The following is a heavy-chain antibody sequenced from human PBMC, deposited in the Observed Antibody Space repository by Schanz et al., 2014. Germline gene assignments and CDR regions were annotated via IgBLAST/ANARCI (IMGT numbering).Heavy chain of an antibody. D-gene: IGHD5-12*01. V-gene: IGHV3-30*18. Sequence: VQLVESGGGVVQPGRSLRLSCAASGFNFSNYDIHWVRQAPGKGLEWVALIYYNGTNKYYADSVKGRFTISRDNSQNKLRLQSNTPRAEDTAVHSCAKKLIHRGARANFYYYYGMDVWGQGTTVTVSS. J-gene: IGHJ6*02. CDR3: AKKLIHRGARANFYYYYGMDV. CDR1: GFNFSNYD. CDR2: IYYNGTNK.